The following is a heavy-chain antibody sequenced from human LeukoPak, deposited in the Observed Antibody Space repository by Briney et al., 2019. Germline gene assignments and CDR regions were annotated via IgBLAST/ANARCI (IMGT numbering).Heavy chain of an antibody. J-gene: IGHJ4*02. CDR2: MNPNSGGA. V-gene: IGHV1-8*01. Sequence: GASVKVSCKASGYTFTSYDINWVRQATGQGLEWLGWMNPNSGGAGYAQNFQGRVSLTRDTSISTAYMELTNLGSEDTAVYYCARNLARTGDFDYWGQGTLVTVSS. CDR3: ARNLARTGDFDY. CDR1: GYTFTSYD. D-gene: IGHD5-12*01.